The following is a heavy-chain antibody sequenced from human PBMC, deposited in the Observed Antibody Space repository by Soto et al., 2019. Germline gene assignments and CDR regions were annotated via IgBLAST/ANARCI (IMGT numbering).Heavy chain of an antibody. CDR2: ISYDGSNK. Sequence: GGSLRLSCAASGFTFSSYGMHWVRQAPGKGLEWVAVISYDGSNKYYADSVKGRFTISRDNSKNTLYLQMNSLRAEDTAVYYCAKDSLSGPYYYYGMDVWGQGTTVTVSS. CDR3: AKDSLSGPYYYYGMDV. CDR1: GFTFSSYG. J-gene: IGHJ6*02. V-gene: IGHV3-30*18. D-gene: IGHD3-16*02.